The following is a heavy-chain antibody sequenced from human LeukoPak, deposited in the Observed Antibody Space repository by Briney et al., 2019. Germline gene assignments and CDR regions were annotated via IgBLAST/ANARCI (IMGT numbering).Heavy chain of an antibody. CDR3: ATVAAAGFFDY. V-gene: IGHV3-73*01. CDR1: GFTFSGSA. J-gene: IGHJ4*02. Sequence: PGGSLRLSCAASGFTFSGSAMHWVRQASGKGLEWVGRIRSKTNSYATAYAASVKGKFTIPRDDSKNTAYLQMNSLKTEDTAVYYCATVAAAGFFDYWGQGTLVTVSS. D-gene: IGHD6-13*01. CDR2: IRSKTNSYAT.